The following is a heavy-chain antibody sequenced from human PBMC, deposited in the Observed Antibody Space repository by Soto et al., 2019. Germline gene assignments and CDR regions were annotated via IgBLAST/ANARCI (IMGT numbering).Heavy chain of an antibody. D-gene: IGHD2-15*01. J-gene: IGHJ5*01. CDR2: IYKSTTT. V-gene: IGHV4-30-4*01. CDR3: ARGRYCLTGRCFPNWFDS. CDR1: GDSISTVDYF. Sequence: ASETLSLTCSVSGDSISTVDYFWAWIRQPPGQALEYIGYIYKSTTTYYNPSFESRVAISLDTSKSQFSLTVTSVTAADTAVYFCARGRYCLTGRCFPNWFDSWGQGTLGTVS.